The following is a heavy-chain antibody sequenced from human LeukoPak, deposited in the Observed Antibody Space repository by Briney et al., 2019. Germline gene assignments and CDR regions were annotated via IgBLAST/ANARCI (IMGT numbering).Heavy chain of an antibody. CDR2: IRYDGSNK. V-gene: IGHV3-30*02. Sequence: GGSLRLSCAASGFTFSSYGMHWVRQAPGKGLEWVAFIRYDGSNKYYADSVKGRFTISRDNSKNTLYLQMNSLRAEDTAVYYCANDRLGGSYSYYYYYMDVWGKGTTVTVSS. D-gene: IGHD1-26*01. CDR1: GFTFSSYG. J-gene: IGHJ6*03. CDR3: ANDRLGGSYSYYYYYMDV.